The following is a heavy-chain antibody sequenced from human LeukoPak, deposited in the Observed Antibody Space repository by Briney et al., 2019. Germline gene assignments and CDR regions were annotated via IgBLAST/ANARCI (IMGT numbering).Heavy chain of an antibody. V-gene: IGHV3-53*01. J-gene: IGHJ4*02. CDR2: IYSGAST. CDR1: GFTVSSNY. D-gene: IGHD1-7*01. Sequence: GGSLRXSXAASGFTVSSNYMSWVRQAPGKGLEWVSVIYSGASTYYAGSVKGRFTISRDNSKNTLYLQMNSLRAEDTAVYYCARGNWNYPFDYWGQGTLVTVSS. CDR3: ARGNWNYPFDY.